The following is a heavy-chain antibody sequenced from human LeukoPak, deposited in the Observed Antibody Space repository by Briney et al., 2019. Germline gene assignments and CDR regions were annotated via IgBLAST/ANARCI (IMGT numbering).Heavy chain of an antibody. CDR2: ISYDGSNE. CDR1: GFTFETYT. V-gene: IGHV3-30*04. CDR3: ARDSGSGGAGSFPF. D-gene: IGHD3-10*01. Sequence: GRSLTLSCAASGFTFETYTMHWLPQAPGKPLQCVASISYDGSNENYANAVKGLFTIPRDNVKNTLFLQMNSPTPEDTALFYCARDSGSGGAGSFPFWGQGTLVTVSS. J-gene: IGHJ4*02.